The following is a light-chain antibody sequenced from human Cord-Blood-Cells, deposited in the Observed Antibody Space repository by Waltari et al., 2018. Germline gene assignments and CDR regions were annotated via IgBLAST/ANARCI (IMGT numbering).Light chain of an antibody. J-gene: IGKJ5*01. V-gene: IGKV1-9*01. CDR2: AAS. CDR1: QGMSSY. Sequence: DIQLTQSPSFLSASVGDRVTITCLASQGMSSYLAWYQQKPGKAPKLLIYAASTLQSGVPSRFSGSGSGTEFTLTISSLQPEDFATYYCQQLNSYPITFGQGTRLEIK. CDR3: QQLNSYPIT.